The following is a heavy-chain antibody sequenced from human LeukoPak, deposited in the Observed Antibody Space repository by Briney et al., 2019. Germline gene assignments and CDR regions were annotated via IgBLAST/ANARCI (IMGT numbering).Heavy chain of an antibody. CDR1: GFTVSSNY. D-gene: IGHD2-2*01. V-gene: IGHV3-53*01. Sequence: GGSLRLSCAASGFTVSSNYMSWVRQAPGKGLEWVSVIYSGGSTYYADSVKGRFTISRDNSKNTLYLQMNSLRADDTAVYYCARGGTPKSSIVVIPASIDYDYYGMDVWGQGTTVTVS. CDR3: ARGGTPKSSIVVIPASIDYDYYGMDV. CDR2: IYSGGST. J-gene: IGHJ6*02.